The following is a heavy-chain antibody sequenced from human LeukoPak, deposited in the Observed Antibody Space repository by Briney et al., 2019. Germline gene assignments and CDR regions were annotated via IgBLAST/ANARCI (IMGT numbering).Heavy chain of an antibody. CDR3: ARDRLGYSFDY. V-gene: IGHV3-48*04. Sequence: GGSLRLSCAATGFTFSSYGIHWVRQAPAKGLEWVSYINSAGSTIYYADSVKGRFTVSRDNAKNSLYLEMNTLRAEDTAVYYCARDRLGYSFDYWGQGTLVTVSS. CDR1: GFTFSSYG. CDR2: INSAGSTI. D-gene: IGHD3-16*01. J-gene: IGHJ4*02.